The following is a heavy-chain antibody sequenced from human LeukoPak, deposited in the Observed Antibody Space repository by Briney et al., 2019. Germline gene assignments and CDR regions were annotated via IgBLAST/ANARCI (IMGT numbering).Heavy chain of an antibody. J-gene: IGHJ5*02. CDR2: ISAYNGNT. CDR3: ARETPAKNCSSPSCYIVFDP. V-gene: IGHV1-18*01. Sequence: ASVKVSCKASGYTFTSYGMSWVRQAPGQGLEWMGWISAYNGNTNYAQKLQGRVTMTTDTSTSTAYMELRRLRSDDTAVYYCARETPAKNCSSPSCYIVFDPWGQGTLVTVSS. CDR1: GYTFTSYG. D-gene: IGHD2-2*02.